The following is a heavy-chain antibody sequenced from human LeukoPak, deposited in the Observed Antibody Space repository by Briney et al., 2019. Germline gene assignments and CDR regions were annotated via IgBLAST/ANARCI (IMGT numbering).Heavy chain of an antibody. J-gene: IGHJ3*02. CDR1: GFTFSSYD. CDR2: IGTAGDT. V-gene: IGHV3-13*01. CDR3: ARGYDGFQAFDI. Sequence: SGGSLRLSCAASGFTFSSYDMHWVRQATGKGLEWVSAIGTAGDTYYPGSVKGRFTISRENAKNSLYLQMNGLRAEDTAVYYCARGYDGFQAFDIWGQGTMVTVSS. D-gene: IGHD5-18*01.